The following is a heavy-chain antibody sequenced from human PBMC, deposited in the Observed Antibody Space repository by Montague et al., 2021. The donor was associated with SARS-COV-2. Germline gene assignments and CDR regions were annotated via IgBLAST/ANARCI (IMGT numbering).Heavy chain of an antibody. V-gene: IGHV4-59*08. CDR1: GGSISSFY. J-gene: IGHJ4*02. CDR3: ARHYSATVSEVY. Sequence: SETLSLTCTVSGGSISSFYWCWFRQPPGKGLERIGYISDSGSTNYYHSPTSRVTITVDTSRYQFSLKVNSVTAADTAVYYCARHYSATVSEVYWGQGTLVTVSS. CDR2: ISDSGST. D-gene: IGHD2-15*01.